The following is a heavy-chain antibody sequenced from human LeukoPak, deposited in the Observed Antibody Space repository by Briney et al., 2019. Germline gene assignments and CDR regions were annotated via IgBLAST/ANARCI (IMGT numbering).Heavy chain of an antibody. D-gene: IGHD2-15*01. Sequence: PGGSLRLSCVASGFPFRSYAMTWVRQTPGKGLESVSVITDDEDTYYADSVKGRFTISRDNAKNSLSLQMNSLRAEDTAVYYCARGRNTVEVWGQGTLVTVSS. CDR2: ITDDEDT. CDR1: GFPFRSYA. J-gene: IGHJ4*02. CDR3: ARGRNTVEV. V-gene: IGHV3-21*04.